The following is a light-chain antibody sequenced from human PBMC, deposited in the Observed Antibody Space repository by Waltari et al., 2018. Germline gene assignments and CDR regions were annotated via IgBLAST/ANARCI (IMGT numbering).Light chain of an antibody. J-gene: IGLJ2*01. Sequence: SYVLTQPPSVSVAPGQTARITCGGNNIGSKSVHWYQQKPGQAPVLVVYDDSDRPSGIPGRFSGSNSGNTATLTISRVEAGDEADYYCQVWDSSSDHPEFGGGTKLTVL. CDR3: QVWDSSSDHPE. V-gene: IGLV3-21*02. CDR2: DDS. CDR1: NIGSKS.